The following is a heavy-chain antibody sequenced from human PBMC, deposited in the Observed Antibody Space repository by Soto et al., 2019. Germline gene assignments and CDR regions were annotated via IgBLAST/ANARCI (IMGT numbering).Heavy chain of an antibody. D-gene: IGHD3-10*01. CDR1: GFTVSSNY. J-gene: IGHJ4*02. CDR2: IYSGGST. CDR3: GSGSSSGDYGGDY. V-gene: IGHV3-66*01. Sequence: GGSPRLSCAASGFTVSSNYMSWVRQAPGKGLEWVSVIYSGGSTYYADSVKGRFTISRDNSKNTLYLQMNSLRAEDTAVYYCGSGSSSGDYGGDYWGQGTLVTVSS.